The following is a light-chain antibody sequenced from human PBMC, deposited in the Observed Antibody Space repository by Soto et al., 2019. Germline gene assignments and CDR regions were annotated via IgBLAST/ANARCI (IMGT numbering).Light chain of an antibody. CDR2: VNSDGSH. CDR3: QTWATGIQV. Sequence: QAVLTQSPSASASLGASVKLTCALSSGHSSYAIAWHQQQPEKGPRHLMKVNSDGSHSKGDGIPDRFSGSSSGAERYLTISSLQSEDEADYYCQTWATGIQVFGGGTQLTVL. CDR1: SGHSSYA. J-gene: IGLJ3*02. V-gene: IGLV4-69*01.